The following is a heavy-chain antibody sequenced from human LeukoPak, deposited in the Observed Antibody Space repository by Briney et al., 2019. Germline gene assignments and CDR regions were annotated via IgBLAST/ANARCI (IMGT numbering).Heavy chain of an antibody. CDR1: GFTFSSYW. CDR3: ARDPMYSSYWHDY. Sequence: GGSLRLSCEASGFTFSSYWMSWVRQAPGKGLEWVSVIYSGGSTYYADSVKGRFTISRDNSRNTLYLQMNSLRAEDTAVYYCARDPMYSSYWHDYWGQGTLVTISS. J-gene: IGHJ4*02. V-gene: IGHV3-66*01. D-gene: IGHD6-6*01. CDR2: IYSGGST.